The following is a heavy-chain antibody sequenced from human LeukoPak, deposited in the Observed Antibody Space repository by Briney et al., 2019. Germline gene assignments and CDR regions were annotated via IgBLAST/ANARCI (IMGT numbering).Heavy chain of an antibody. CDR2: INADNGNT. D-gene: IGHD3-9*01. CDR3: ARDYDILTGATP. J-gene: IGHJ5*02. V-gene: IGHV1-3*01. CDR1: GYTFNNYA. Sequence: ASVKVSCKASGYTFNNYAIHWVRQAPGQRLEWMGWINADNGNTKYSQKFQGRVTMTRDTSTSTVYMELSSLRSEDTAVYYCARDYDILTGATPWGQGPWSPSPQ.